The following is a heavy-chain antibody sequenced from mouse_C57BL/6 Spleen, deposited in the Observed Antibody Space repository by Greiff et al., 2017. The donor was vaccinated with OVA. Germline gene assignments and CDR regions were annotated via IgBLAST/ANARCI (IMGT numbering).Heavy chain of an antibody. V-gene: IGHV1-69*01. CDR1: GYTFTSYW. D-gene: IGHD1-1*01. CDR3: ARYYGSSYYFDY. Sequence: VQLQQSGAELVMPGASVKLSCKASGYTFTSYWMHWVKQRPGQGLEWIGEIDPSDSYTNYNQKFKGKSTLTVDKSSSTAYMQLSSLTSEDSAVYYCARYYGSSYYFDYWGQGTTLTVSS. CDR2: IDPSDSYT. J-gene: IGHJ2*01.